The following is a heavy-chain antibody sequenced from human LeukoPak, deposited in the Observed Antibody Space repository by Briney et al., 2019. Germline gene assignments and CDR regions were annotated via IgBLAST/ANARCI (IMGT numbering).Heavy chain of an antibody. CDR3: ARTIAAPFTHYFDY. V-gene: IGHV1-18*01. D-gene: IGHD6-13*01. J-gene: IGHJ4*02. Sequence: WVRQAPGQGLEWMGWININNGETNYAQNVRARVTMTTDTSTNTAYMELWSLRSDDTAIYYCARTIAAPFTHYFDYWGQGTLVTVAS. CDR2: ININNGET.